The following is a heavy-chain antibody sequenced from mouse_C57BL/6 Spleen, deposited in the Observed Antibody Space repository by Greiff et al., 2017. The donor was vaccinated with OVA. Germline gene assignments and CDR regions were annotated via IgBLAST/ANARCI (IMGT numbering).Heavy chain of an antibody. CDR1: GYSITSGYY. V-gene: IGHV3-6*01. CDR3: AREGRDRYFDY. J-gene: IGHJ2*01. Sequence: ESGPGLVKPSQSLSLTCSVTGYSITSGYYWNWIRQFPGNKLEWMGYISYDGSNNYNPSLKNRISITRDTSKNQFFLKLNSVTTEDTATYYCAREGRDRYFDYWGQGTTLTVSS. CDR2: ISYDGSN.